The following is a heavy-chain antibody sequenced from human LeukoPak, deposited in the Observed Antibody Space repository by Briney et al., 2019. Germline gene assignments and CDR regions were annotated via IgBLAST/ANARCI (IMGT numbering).Heavy chain of an antibody. CDR2: IYYTGST. J-gene: IGHJ4*02. Sequence: TETLSLTCSVSGASISGGTYYWGWIRQPPGKGLEWIGSIYYTGSTYDNPSLKSRFTISVDTSKNQFSLKLSSVTAADTAVYYCARRGGSGRAFDYWGQGTLVTVSS. V-gene: IGHV4-39*01. D-gene: IGHD1-26*01. CDR3: ARRGGSGRAFDY. CDR1: GASISGGTYY.